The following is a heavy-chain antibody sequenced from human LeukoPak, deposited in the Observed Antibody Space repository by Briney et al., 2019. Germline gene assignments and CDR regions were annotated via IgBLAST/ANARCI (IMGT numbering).Heavy chain of an antibody. D-gene: IGHD1-7*01. Sequence: PGGSLRLSCVVSGFTFSSYWMSWVRQAPGKGLEWVANIKQDGGEIYYVDSVKGRFTISRDNAKNSLYLQMNSLRAEDTAVYYCARVGELRYFDYWGQGTLVTVSS. CDR3: ARVGELRYFDY. J-gene: IGHJ4*02. V-gene: IGHV3-7*01. CDR2: IKQDGGEI. CDR1: GFTFSSYW.